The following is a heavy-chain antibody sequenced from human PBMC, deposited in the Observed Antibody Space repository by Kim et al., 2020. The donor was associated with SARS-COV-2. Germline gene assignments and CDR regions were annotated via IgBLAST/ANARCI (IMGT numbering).Heavy chain of an antibody. CDR1: GGSISSYC. CDR3: SRTDRYPVGASVN. V-gene: IGHV4-4*08. J-gene: IGHJ3*02. CDR2: GSNSGSS. Sequence: SETLSLTCTVSGGSISSYCWYWVRQPPPKGLELMGNGSNSGSSNYYPSLTIRGTITVAVSTNKFPFKLRSGTATDAAADEYSRTDRYPVGASVNWG. D-gene: IGHD1-26*01.